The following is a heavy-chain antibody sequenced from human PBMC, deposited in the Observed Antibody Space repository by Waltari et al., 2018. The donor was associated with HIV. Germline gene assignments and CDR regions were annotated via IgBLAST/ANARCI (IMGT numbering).Heavy chain of an antibody. Sequence: EEKLVESGGGLVQPGGSLTLSCAGSGFIFRNFWITWVRQAPGKGLEWVAERGRSCGEKNVVGAVRGRFFMSREDAKTSLYLQMTDLRVDDTALYFCAREDCGSSTCHDPGLDLWGQGTTVIVSS. CDR1: GFIFRNFW. D-gene: IGHD1-1*01. CDR3: AREDCGSSTCHDPGLDL. V-gene: IGHV3-7*01. J-gene: IGHJ6*02. CDR2: RGRSCGEK.